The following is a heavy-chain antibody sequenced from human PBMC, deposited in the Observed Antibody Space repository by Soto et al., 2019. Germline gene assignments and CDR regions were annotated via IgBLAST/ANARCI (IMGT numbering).Heavy chain of an antibody. CDR1: GFTFSKAW. CDR3: TTGSVEGV. V-gene: IGHV3-15*07. Sequence: EVQLVESGGGLVKPGGSLRLSCAASGFTFSKAWMNWVRQAPGKGLEWVGRIKTNSEGGTTDYAAPVQGRFSLSRDDSRNTLSLQMNSRKTDDTAVYYCTTGSVEGVWGQGATVTVSS. J-gene: IGHJ6*02. CDR2: IKTNSEGGTT. D-gene: IGHD2-15*01.